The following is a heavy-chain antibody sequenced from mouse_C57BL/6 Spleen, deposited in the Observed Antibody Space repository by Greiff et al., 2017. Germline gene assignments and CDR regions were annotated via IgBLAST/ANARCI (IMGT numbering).Heavy chain of an antibody. CDR3: ARQYYGSSHYFDY. Sequence: EVKLQESGGDLVKPGGSLKLSCAASGFTFSSYGMSWVRQTPDKRLEWVATISSGGSYTYYPDSVKGRFTISRDNAKNTLYLQMSSLKSEDTAMYYCARQYYGSSHYFDYWGQGTTLTVSS. CDR1: GFTFSSYG. V-gene: IGHV5-6*01. D-gene: IGHD1-1*01. J-gene: IGHJ2*01. CDR2: ISSGGSYT.